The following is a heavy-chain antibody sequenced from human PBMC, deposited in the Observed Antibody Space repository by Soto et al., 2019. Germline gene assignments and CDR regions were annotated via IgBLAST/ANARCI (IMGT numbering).Heavy chain of an antibody. V-gene: IGHV3-23*01. CDR2: ISGSGGST. CDR1: GLTFSSYA. D-gene: IGHD3-3*01. J-gene: IGHJ4*02. CDR3: GLGVAIIPVNY. Sequence: EVQLLESGGGLVQPGGSLRLSCAASGLTFSSYAMNWVRQAPGKGLEWVSSISGSGGSTYYADSVKGRFTISRDNSKNTLYLQMNSLRAEDTAVYYCGLGVAIIPVNYWGQGTLVTVSS.